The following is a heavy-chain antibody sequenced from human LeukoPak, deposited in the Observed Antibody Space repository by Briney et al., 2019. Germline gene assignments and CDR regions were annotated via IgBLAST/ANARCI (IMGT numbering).Heavy chain of an antibody. CDR2: ISGSGGST. CDR1: GFTFSSYA. V-gene: IGHV3-23*01. CDR3: ARVSYSSSAGDFDY. J-gene: IGHJ4*02. Sequence: GGSLRLSCAASGFTFSSYAMSWVRQAPGKGLEWVSAISGSGGSTYYADSVKGRFTISRDNSKNTLYLQMNSLRAEDTAVYYRARVSYSSSAGDFDYWGQGTLVTVSS. D-gene: IGHD6-6*01.